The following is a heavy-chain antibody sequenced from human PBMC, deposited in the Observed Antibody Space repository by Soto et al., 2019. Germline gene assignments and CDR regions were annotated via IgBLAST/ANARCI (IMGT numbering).Heavy chain of an antibody. CDR1: GFTFSSYS. Sequence: GGSLRLSCAASGFTFSSYSMNWVRQAPGKGLEWVSSISSSSSYIYYADSVKGRFTISRDNAKNSLYLQMNSLRAEDTAVYYCARGLYYDFWSGYTLGSYYYYGMDVWGQGTTVTVSS. J-gene: IGHJ6*02. D-gene: IGHD3-3*01. CDR2: ISSSSSYI. CDR3: ARGLYYDFWSGYTLGSYYYYGMDV. V-gene: IGHV3-21*01.